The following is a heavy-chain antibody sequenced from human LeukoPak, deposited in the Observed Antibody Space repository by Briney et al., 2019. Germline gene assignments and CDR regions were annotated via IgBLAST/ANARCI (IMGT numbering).Heavy chain of an antibody. CDR3: AKGLAGYTSGWYGIFDY. V-gene: IGHV3-30*18. CDR2: VSVVGASK. CDR1: GFSFSSDA. D-gene: IGHD6-19*01. Sequence: GASLRLSCAASGFSFSSDAMHWVRQAPGKGLEWVAVVSVVGASKHLADSVKGRFTISRDNSKNTLYLEMNCLTAEDTAVFYCAKGLAGYTSGWYGIFDYWGQGALGT. J-gene: IGHJ4*02.